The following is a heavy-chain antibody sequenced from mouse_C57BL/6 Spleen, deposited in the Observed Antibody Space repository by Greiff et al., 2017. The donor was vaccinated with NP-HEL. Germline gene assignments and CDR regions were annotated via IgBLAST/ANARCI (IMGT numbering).Heavy chain of an antibody. J-gene: IGHJ1*03. V-gene: IGHV14-4*01. Sequence: VHVKQSGAELVRPGASVKLSCTASGFNIKDDYMHWVKQRPEQGLEWIGWIDPENGDTEYASKFQGKATITADTSSNTAYLQLSSLTSEDTAVYYCTGRVDVWGTGTTVTVSS. CDR2: IDPENGDT. CDR3: TGRVDV. CDR1: GFNIKDDY.